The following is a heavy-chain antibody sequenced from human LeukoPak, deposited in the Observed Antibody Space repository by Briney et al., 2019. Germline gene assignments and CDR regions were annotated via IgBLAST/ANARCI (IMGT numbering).Heavy chain of an antibody. V-gene: IGHV3-7*01. CDR2: INQDGSGK. CDR3: ARASPTFGGVIVKSGSPGY. J-gene: IGHJ4*02. CDR1: GFTFSSFW. Sequence: GGSLRLSCAASGFTFSSFWMSWVRQDPGKGLEWVANINQDGSGKYFVDSVKGRFTISRDNAKNSLYLQMNSLRAEDTAVYYCARASPTFGGVIVKSGSPGYWGQGTLVTVSS. D-gene: IGHD3-16*02.